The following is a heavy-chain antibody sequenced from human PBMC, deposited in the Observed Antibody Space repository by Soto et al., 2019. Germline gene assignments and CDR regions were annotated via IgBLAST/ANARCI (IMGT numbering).Heavy chain of an antibody. CDR3: ERGPPRSSHPPLYYYYYGMDV. D-gene: IGHD2-2*01. J-gene: IGHJ6*02. CDR2: IYYSGST. Sequence: SETLSLTCTVSGGSISSYYWSWIRQPPGKGLEWIGYIYYSGSTNYNPSLKSRVTISVNTSTNQFSLKLSSGTAAATAVDYCERGPPRSSHPPLYYYYYGMDVWGQGTTVTVSS. V-gene: IGHV4-59*01. CDR1: GGSISSYY.